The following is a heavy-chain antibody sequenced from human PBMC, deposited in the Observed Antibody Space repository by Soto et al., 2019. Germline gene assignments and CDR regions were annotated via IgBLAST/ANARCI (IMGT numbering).Heavy chain of an antibody. J-gene: IGHJ4*02. D-gene: IGHD5-18*01. CDR2: INPVGGST. V-gene: IGHV1-46*01. Sequence: QVQLVQSGAEVKEPGASVRLSCKASGYTFTDSYIHWVRQAPGQGLEWMGVINPVGGSTTYIQKFQGRVTLTRDMSTTTVLMVLSALRSVDTATYYCARDEGAAMGFQYWGQGTPVNVFS. CDR3: ARDEGAAMGFQY. CDR1: GYTFTDSY.